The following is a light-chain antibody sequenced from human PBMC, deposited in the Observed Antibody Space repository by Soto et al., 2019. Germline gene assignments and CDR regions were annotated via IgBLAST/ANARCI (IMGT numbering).Light chain of an antibody. V-gene: IGLV2-14*01. CDR1: SCDVGGYNY. J-gene: IGLJ1*01. CDR2: DVR. Sequence: QSVLTQPASVSGSPGQSVTISCTGTSCDVGGYNYVSWYQQHPGKALKLMIYDVRNRPSQVSNRFSGSKSVTTASLTISRFEVEDEYDYYCSLYRTGSTYVCGTGTKVTVL. CDR3: SLYRTGSTYV.